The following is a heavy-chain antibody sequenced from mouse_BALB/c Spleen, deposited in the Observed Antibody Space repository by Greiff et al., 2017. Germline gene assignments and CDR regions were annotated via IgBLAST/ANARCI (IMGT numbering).Heavy chain of an antibody. J-gene: IGHJ1*01. V-gene: IGHV1S137*01. CDR1: GYTFTDYA. CDR3: ARGGNWYFDV. CDR2: ISTYYGDA. Sequence: QVHVKQSGAELVRPGVSVKISCKGSGYTFTDYAMHWVKQSHAKSLEWIGVISTYYGDASYNQKFKGKATMTVDKSSSTAYMELARLTSEDSAIYYCARGGNWYFDVWGAGTTVTVSS.